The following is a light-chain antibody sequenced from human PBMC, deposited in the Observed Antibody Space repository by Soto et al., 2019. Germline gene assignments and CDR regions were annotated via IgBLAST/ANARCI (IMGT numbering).Light chain of an antibody. V-gene: IGLV1-40*01. J-gene: IGLJ1*01. CDR2: GNN. Sequence: QSVLTQPPSVSGAPGQRVTISCTGSSSNIGAGYDVHWYQHLPGTAPKLLIYGNNYRPSGVPDRFSGSKSGTSASLAITGLQADDEADYCQSYDNSLTGLHVFGTGTKVTVL. CDR3: QSYDNSLTGLHV. CDR1: SSNIGAGYD.